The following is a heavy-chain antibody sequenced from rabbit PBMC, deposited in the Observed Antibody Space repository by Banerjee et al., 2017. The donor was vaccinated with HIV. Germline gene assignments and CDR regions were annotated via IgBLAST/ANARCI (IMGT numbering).Heavy chain of an antibody. D-gene: IGHD1-1*01. J-gene: IGHJ4*01. CDR1: GFTLSSYW. CDR3: ARTADTNASGDYTLFKL. CDR2: TYAGSSGSP. Sequence: QEQLEESGGDLVKPEGSLTLTCTASGFTLSSYWICWVRQAPGKGLEWIACTYAGSSGSPYYASWEKGRFAISRSTSTAVTLQMTSLTAADAATYFCARTADTNASGDYTLFKLRGPGTLVTVS. V-gene: IGHV1S45*01.